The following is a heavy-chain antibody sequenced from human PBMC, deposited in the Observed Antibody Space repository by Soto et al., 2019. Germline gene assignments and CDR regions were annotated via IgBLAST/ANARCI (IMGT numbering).Heavy chain of an antibody. CDR3: ASESADLTSNFDE. V-gene: IGHV3-21*01. CDR1: GFTFSRYS. Sequence: GGSLRLSCAASGFTFSRYSMNWVRQAPGKGLEWVSSISSTTNYIYYADSMKGRFTVSRDNAKNSVYLDMNSLSAEDTAVYYWASESADLTSNFDEWGQGPLVTVAP. D-gene: IGHD7-27*01. J-gene: IGHJ4*02. CDR2: ISSTTNYI.